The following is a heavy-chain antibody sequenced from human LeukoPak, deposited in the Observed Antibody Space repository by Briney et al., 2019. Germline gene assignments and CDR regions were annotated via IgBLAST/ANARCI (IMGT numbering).Heavy chain of an antibody. Sequence: GGSLRLSCAVSGFTFSNYWMSWVRQPPGRGLEWVANIKQDGSEKYYVDSVKGRFTISRDNAKNSLYLQMNSLRADDTAVYNCARDGSYFHYWGQGTLVTVSS. CDR1: GFTFSNYW. CDR3: ARDGSYFHY. D-gene: IGHD1-26*01. J-gene: IGHJ4*02. CDR2: IKQDGSEK. V-gene: IGHV3-7*03.